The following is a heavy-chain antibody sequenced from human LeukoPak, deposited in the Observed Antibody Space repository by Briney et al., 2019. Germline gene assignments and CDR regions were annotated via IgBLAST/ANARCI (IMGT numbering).Heavy chain of an antibody. CDR1: GGTFSSYA. J-gene: IGHJ5*02. CDR2: IIPIFGTA. CDR3: ALMVVVPAASSDWFDP. Sequence: SVKVSCKASGGTFSSYAISWVRQAPGQGLEWMGGIIPIFGTANYAQKFQGRVTITADESTSTAYMELSSLRSEDTAVYYCALMVVVPAASSDWFDPWGQGTLVTVSS. D-gene: IGHD2-2*01. V-gene: IGHV1-69*13.